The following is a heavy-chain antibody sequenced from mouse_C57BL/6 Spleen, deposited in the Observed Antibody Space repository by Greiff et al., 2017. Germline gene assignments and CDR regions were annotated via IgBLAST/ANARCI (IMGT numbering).Heavy chain of an antibody. CDR2: ISDGGSYT. J-gene: IGHJ3*01. Sequence: EVKLVESGGGLVKPGGSLKLSCAASGFTFSSYAMSWVRQTPEKRLEWVATISDGGSYTYYPDNVKGRFTISRDNAKNNLYLQMSDLKSEDTAMYYCARDEETAQAPAWFAYWGQGTLVTVSA. V-gene: IGHV5-4*01. CDR1: GFTFSSYA. CDR3: ARDEETAQAPAWFAY. D-gene: IGHD3-2*02.